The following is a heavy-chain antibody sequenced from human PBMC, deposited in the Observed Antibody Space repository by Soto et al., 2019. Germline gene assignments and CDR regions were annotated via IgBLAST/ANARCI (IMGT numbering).Heavy chain of an antibody. V-gene: IGHV3-21*01. Sequence: GGSLRLSCAASGFTFSSYSMNWVRQAPGKGLEWVSSISSSSSYIYYADSVKGRFTISRDNAKNSLYLQMNSLRAEDTAVYYCARDKDPYGSGSYFCPWGQGTLVTV. CDR3: ARDKDPYGSGSYFCP. CDR1: GFTFSSYS. D-gene: IGHD3-10*01. CDR2: ISSSSSYI. J-gene: IGHJ5*02.